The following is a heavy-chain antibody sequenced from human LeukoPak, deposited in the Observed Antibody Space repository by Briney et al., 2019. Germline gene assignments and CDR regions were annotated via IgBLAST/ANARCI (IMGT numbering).Heavy chain of an antibody. D-gene: IGHD2-2*01. CDR2: INPNSGGT. CDR3: ARGDPGTSNISHYYYYYYMDV. Sequence: ASVKVTCKASGYTFTGYYMHWVRQAPGQGLEWMGRINPNSGGTNYAEKFQGRATMTRDTSISTAYMELSRLRSDDTAVYYCARGDPGTSNISHYYYYYYMDVWGKGTTVTVSS. V-gene: IGHV1-2*06. CDR1: GYTFTGYY. J-gene: IGHJ6*03.